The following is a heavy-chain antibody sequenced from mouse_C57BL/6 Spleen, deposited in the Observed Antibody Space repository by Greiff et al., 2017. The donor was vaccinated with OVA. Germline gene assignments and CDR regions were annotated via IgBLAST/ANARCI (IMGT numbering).Heavy chain of an antibody. Sequence: QVHVKQPGAELVKPGASVKLSCKASGYTFTSYWMHWVKQRPGQGLEWIGMIHPNSGSTNYNEKFKSKATLTVDKSSSTAYMQLSSLTSEDSAVYYCARDYGSSSPGYWGQGTTLTVSS. V-gene: IGHV1-64*01. D-gene: IGHD1-1*01. CDR3: ARDYGSSSPGY. CDR2: IHPNSGST. J-gene: IGHJ2*01. CDR1: GYTFTSYW.